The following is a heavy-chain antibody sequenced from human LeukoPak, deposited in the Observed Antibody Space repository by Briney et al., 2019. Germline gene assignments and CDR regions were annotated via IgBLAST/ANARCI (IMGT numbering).Heavy chain of an antibody. Sequence: PSETLSLTCTVSGGSISSSSYYWGWIRQPPGKGLEWIGSIYYSGSTYYNPSLKSRVTISVDTSKNQFSLKLSSVTAADTAVYYCARPRRDYYDSSGYYYTHNWFDPWGQGTLVTVSS. CDR3: ARPRRDYYDSSGYYYTHNWFDP. D-gene: IGHD3-22*01. CDR2: IYYSGST. CDR1: GGSISSSSYY. V-gene: IGHV4-39*01. J-gene: IGHJ5*02.